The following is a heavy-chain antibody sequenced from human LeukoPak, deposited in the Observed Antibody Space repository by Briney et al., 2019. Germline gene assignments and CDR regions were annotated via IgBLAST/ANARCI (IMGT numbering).Heavy chain of an antibody. Sequence: ASVKVSCKASGFTFTSSAVRWVRQARGQRLEWIGWIVVGSGNTNYAQKFQERVTITRDMSTSTAYMELSSLRSEDTAVYYCAAGTYCGGDCYPFDYWGQGTLVTVSS. V-gene: IGHV1-58*01. J-gene: IGHJ4*02. CDR2: IVVGSGNT. CDR3: AAGTYCGGDCYPFDY. D-gene: IGHD2-21*02. CDR1: GFTFTSSA.